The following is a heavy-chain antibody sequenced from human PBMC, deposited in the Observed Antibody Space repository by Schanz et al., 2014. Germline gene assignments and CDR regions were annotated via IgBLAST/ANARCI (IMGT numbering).Heavy chain of an antibody. CDR3: ARDSDVSKYNLFDS. J-gene: IGHJ5*01. CDR1: GGTFRSYT. CDR2: INPNSGGT. V-gene: IGHV1-2*06. Sequence: QVLLVQSGAEVKKPGSSVKVSCKASGGTFRSYTVSWVRQAPGQGLEWMGRINPNSGGTNYAQKFQGRVTMTRDTSISTVYMELTRLTFDDTAIYYCARDSDVSKYNLFDSWGQGTLVTVSS.